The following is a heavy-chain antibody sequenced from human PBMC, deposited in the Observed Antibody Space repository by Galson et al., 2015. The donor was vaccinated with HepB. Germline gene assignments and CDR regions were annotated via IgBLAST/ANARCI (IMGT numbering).Heavy chain of an antibody. CDR1: GYSFTSYW. CDR3: ARHQWFREESAPFDP. D-gene: IGHD3-10*01. CDR2: IYPGDSDT. V-gene: IGHV5-51*01. J-gene: IGHJ5*02. Sequence: QSGAEVKKPGESLKISCKGSGYSFTSYWIGWVRQMPGKGLEWMGIIYPGDSDTRYSPPFQGQVTISADKSISTAYQQWSSLKASDTAMYYCARHQWFREESAPFDPWSQGTLVTVSS.